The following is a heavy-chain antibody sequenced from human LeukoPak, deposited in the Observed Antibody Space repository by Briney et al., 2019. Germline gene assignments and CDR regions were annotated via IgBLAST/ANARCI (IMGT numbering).Heavy chain of an antibody. J-gene: IGHJ5*02. CDR2: ISGSGGST. V-gene: IGHV3-23*01. D-gene: IGHD3-22*01. Sequence: GGSLRLSCAASGFTFSSYAMIWVRQAPGKGLEWVSAISGSGGSTYYADSVKGRFTISRDNFKNTLYLQMDSLRADDTAVYYCAKDSASAYYSYWFDPWGQGTLVTVSS. CDR1: GFTFSSYA. CDR3: AKDSASAYYSYWFDP.